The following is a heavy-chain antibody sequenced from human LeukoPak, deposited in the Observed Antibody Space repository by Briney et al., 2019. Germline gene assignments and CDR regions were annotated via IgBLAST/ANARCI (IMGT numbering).Heavy chain of an antibody. CDR2: ISWNSGSI. J-gene: IGHJ4*02. V-gene: IGHV3-9*01. CDR3: AKTGGGTMILGN. CDR1: GFTFDDYA. Sequence: PGRSLRLSCAASGFTFDDYAMHWVRQAPGKGLEWVSGISWNSGSIGYADSVKGRFTISRDNAKNSLYLQMNSLRAEDTALYYCAKTGGGTMILGNWGQGTLVTVSS. D-gene: IGHD3-22*01.